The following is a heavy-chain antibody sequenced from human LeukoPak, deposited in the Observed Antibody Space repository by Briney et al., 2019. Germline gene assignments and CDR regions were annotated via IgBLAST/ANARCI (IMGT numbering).Heavy chain of an antibody. D-gene: IGHD3-10*01. CDR2: ISTSGST. CDR3: ARGYYYGSGSYYD. J-gene: IGHJ4*02. CDR1: GGSISSYY. Sequence: SETLSLTCTVSGGSISSYYWSWIRQPAGKGLESIGHISTSGSTNYNPSLKSRVTMSVDTSKNQFSLKLSSVTAADTAVYYCARGYYYGSGSYYDWGQGTLVTVSS. V-gene: IGHV4-4*07.